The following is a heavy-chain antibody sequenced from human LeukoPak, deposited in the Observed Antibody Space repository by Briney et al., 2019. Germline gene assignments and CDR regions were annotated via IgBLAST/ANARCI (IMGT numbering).Heavy chain of an antibody. CDR1: GFTFISYA. J-gene: IGHJ4*02. D-gene: IGHD5-24*01. CDR2: ISYDGSNK. Sequence: GGSLRLSCAASGFTFISYAMHWVRQAPGKGLEWVAVISYDGSNKYYADSVKGRFTISRDNSKNTLYLQMNSLRAEDTAVYYCARDHPMGYFDYWGQGTLVTVSS. CDR3: ARDHPMGYFDY. V-gene: IGHV3-30-3*01.